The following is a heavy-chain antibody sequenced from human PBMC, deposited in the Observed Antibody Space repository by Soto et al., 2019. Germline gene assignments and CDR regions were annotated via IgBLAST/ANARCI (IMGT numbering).Heavy chain of an antibody. Sequence: ASVKVSCKASGYTFASYDINWVRQATGQGLEWMGWMNPNSGNTGYAQKFQGRVTMTRNTSISTAYMELSSLRSEDTAVYYCARLKEYQLLYAFDIWGQGTMVTVSS. CDR3: ARLKEYQLLYAFDI. J-gene: IGHJ3*02. D-gene: IGHD2-2*01. V-gene: IGHV1-8*01. CDR1: GYTFASYD. CDR2: MNPNSGNT.